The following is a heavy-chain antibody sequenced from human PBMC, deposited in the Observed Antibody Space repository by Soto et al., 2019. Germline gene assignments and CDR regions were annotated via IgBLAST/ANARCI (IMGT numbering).Heavy chain of an antibody. CDR2: ISGGGGGT. Sequence: EVQLLESGGGLVQPGGSLRLSCVASGFNFGSHAMSWVRQAPWKGLEWVSSISGGGGGTDYADSVKGRFTISRDNSKNTLYLQMNSLRAEDTAIYYCAIQNFSGSYSPFDYWGQGTLVTVSS. D-gene: IGHD1-26*01. V-gene: IGHV3-23*01. CDR1: GFNFGSHA. CDR3: AIQNFSGSYSPFDY. J-gene: IGHJ4*02.